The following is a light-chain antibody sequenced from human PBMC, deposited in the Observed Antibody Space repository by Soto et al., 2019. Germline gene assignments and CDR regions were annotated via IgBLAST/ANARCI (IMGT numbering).Light chain of an antibody. Sequence: QSALTQPPSASGSPGQSVTISCTGTSSNVGAYNYVSWYQQHPGQAPKLMIYEVTKRPSGVPDRVSGSKSGSTASLTVSGLQAEDAADYYCSSWTGNNFVVFGGGTKLTVL. CDR1: SSNVGAYNY. J-gene: IGLJ2*01. V-gene: IGLV2-8*01. CDR2: EVT. CDR3: SSWTGNNFVV.